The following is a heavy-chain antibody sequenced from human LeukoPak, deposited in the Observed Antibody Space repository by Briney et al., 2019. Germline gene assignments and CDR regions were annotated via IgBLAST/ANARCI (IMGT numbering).Heavy chain of an antibody. V-gene: IGHV4-34*01. Sequence: SETLSLTCAVYGGSFSGYYWSWIRQPPGKGLEWIGEINHSGSTNYNPSLKSRVTISVDTSKNQFSLKLNSVTAADTAVYYCARGFYYGRLDPWGQGTLVTVSS. CDR3: ARGFYYGRLDP. D-gene: IGHD3-10*01. CDR1: GGSFSGYY. J-gene: IGHJ5*02. CDR2: INHSGST.